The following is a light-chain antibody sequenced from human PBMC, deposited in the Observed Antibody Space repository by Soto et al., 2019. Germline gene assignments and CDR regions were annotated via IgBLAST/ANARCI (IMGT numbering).Light chain of an antibody. J-gene: IGLJ1*01. CDR2: DAS. Sequence: QSALTQPASVSGSPGQSITISCTGTSSDVGGYNYVSWYQHHPGKAPKLIIYDASNRPSGVSIRFSASKSDNTASLTISGLQPEDEAYYHCSSYTTSNTRQIVFGTGTKLTVL. V-gene: IGLV2-14*03. CDR3: SSYTTSNTRQIV. CDR1: SSDVGGYNY.